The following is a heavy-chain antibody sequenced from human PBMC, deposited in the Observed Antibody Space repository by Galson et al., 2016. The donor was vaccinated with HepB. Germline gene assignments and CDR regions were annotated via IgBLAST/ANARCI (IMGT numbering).Heavy chain of an antibody. CDR3: ARAWGNYGMDV. CDR1: GFTVSTNY. D-gene: IGHD7-27*01. J-gene: IGHJ6*02. V-gene: IGHV3-53*01. Sequence: SLRLSCAASGFTVSTNYMSWVRQAPGKGLEWVSVIYSSGSTYYADSVKGRFTFSRDNSKNTLYLQMNSLRAEDTAVYYCARAWGNYGMDVWGQGTMITVSS. CDR2: IYSSGST.